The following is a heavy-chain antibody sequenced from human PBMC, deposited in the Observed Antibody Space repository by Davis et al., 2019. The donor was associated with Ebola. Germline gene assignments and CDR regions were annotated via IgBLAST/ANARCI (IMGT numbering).Heavy chain of an antibody. J-gene: IGHJ4*02. CDR3: AKGVWFGESSGIYDY. Sequence: PGGSLRLSCAASGFTFSSYAMSWVRQAPGKGLEWVSAISGSGGSTYYADSVKGRFTISRDNSKNTLYLQMNSLRAEDTAVYYCAKGVWFGESSGIYDYWGQGTLVTVSS. CDR1: GFTFSSYA. D-gene: IGHD3-10*01. CDR2: ISGSGGST. V-gene: IGHV3-23*01.